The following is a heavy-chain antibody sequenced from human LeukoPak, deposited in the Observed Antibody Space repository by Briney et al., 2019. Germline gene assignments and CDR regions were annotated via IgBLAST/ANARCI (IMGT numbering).Heavy chain of an antibody. CDR2: TYYRSKWYN. CDR1: GDSVSGSTAT. J-gene: IGHJ1*01. D-gene: IGHD3-22*01. V-gene: IGHV6-1*01. CDR3: ARAVYDSSGYYSEYFQK. Sequence: SQTLSLTCAISGDSVSGSTATWNLIRQSPSRGLEWLGRTYYRSKWYNDYAVFVKSRITVNPDTSKNQFSLQLSSVTPEDTAVYYCARAVYDSSGYYSEYFQKWGQGTLVTVSS.